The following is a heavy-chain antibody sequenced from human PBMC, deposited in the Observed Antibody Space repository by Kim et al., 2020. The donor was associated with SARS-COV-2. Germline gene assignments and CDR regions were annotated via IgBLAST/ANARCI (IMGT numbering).Heavy chain of an antibody. CDR2: ITPSGGST. Sequence: ASVKVSCKASGYTFTSYFMHWVRQAPGQGLEWMGLITPSGGSTSYAQKFQGRVTMTRDTSTSTVYMELGSLRSEDTAVYYCAREGAFGGWFDPWGQGTLVTVSS. V-gene: IGHV1-46*01. CDR3: AREGAFGGWFDP. D-gene: IGHD3-10*01. J-gene: IGHJ5*02. CDR1: GYTFTSYF.